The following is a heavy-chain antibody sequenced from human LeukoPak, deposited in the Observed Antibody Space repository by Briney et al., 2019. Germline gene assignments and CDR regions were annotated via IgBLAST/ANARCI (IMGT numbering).Heavy chain of an antibody. CDR1: GGSISRTSYY. Sequence: PSETLSLTCTVSGGSISRTSYYWDWIRQPPGKGLEWIGNGFDSGSTHYNPSLKSRVTISVDTSKNQFSLRLSPVTAADTAVYYCARHTRPGHSGYENAFDIWGQGTMVTVSS. V-gene: IGHV4-39*01. D-gene: IGHD5-12*01. CDR3: ARHTRPGHSGYENAFDI. J-gene: IGHJ3*02. CDR2: GFDSGST.